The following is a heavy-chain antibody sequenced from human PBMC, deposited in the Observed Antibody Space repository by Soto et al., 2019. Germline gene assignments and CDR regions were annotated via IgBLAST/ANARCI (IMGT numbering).Heavy chain of an antibody. V-gene: IGHV4-4*07. CDR2: VYSSGTT. J-gene: IGHJ4*02. Sequence: SETLSLTCTVSGGSINSYWWSWIRQPAGKGLEWIGRVYSSGTTDYNPSLSSRATMSVETSKNQFSLKLSSVTAADTAVYYCARDIASYAYGEGYWGQGIQVTVSS. CDR1: GGSINSYW. CDR3: ARDIASYAYGEGY. D-gene: IGHD2-21*01.